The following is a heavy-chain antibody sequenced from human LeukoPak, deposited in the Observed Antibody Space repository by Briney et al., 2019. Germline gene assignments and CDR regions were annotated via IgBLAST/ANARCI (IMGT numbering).Heavy chain of an antibody. CDR2: INHSGST. Sequence: SETLSLTCAVYGGSFSGYYGSWIRQPPGKGLEWIGEINHSGSTNYNPSLKSRVTISVDTSKNQFSLKLSSVTAADTAVYYCALEMITFGGVIAHDAFDIWGQGTLVTVSS. D-gene: IGHD3-16*02. CDR1: GGSFSGYY. CDR3: ALEMITFGGVIAHDAFDI. V-gene: IGHV4-34*01. J-gene: IGHJ3*02.